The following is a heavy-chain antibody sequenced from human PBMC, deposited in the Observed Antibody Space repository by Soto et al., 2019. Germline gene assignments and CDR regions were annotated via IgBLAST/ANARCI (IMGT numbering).Heavy chain of an antibody. V-gene: IGHV3-33*01. CDR3: ARDRSEFARWFDR. Sequence: QVQLAESGGGLVQPERSLRLSCAASGFTFRNHGMHWVRQAPGKGLEWVAVIWYDESHEFYADSVKGRFSISRDNAKNTLYLQMNSLRAEDTAMYYCARDRSEFARWFDRWGQGTLVTVSS. CDR1: GFTFRNHG. J-gene: IGHJ5*02. CDR2: IWYDESHE. D-gene: IGHD2-21*01.